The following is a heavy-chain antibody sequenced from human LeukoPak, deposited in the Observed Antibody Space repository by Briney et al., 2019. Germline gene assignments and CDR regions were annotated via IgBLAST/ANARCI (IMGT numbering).Heavy chain of an antibody. V-gene: IGHV1-2*02. CDR3: AVWGYCSSTSCFGGFDP. CDR2: INPNSGGT. CDR1: GYSFTHNF. D-gene: IGHD2-2*01. J-gene: IGHJ5*02. Sequence: ASVKVSCKASGYSFTHNFVHWVRQAPGQGLEWMGWINPNSGGTNYAQKFQGRVTMTRDTSISTAYMALSRLRSDDTAVYYCAVWGYCSSTSCFGGFDPWGQGTLVTVSS.